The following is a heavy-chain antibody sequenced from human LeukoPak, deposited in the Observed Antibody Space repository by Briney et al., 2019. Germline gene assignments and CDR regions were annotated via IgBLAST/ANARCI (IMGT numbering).Heavy chain of an antibody. CDR1: GFTFSIYW. D-gene: IGHD3-3*01. CDR3: ARELGFWSGYYEAYGAFDY. V-gene: IGHV3-74*01. J-gene: IGHJ4*02. CDR2: INSDGSST. Sequence: GGSLRLSCAASGFTFSIYWMHWVRQAPGKGLVWVSRINSDGSSTSYADSVKGRFTISRDNAKNTLYLQMNSLRAEDTAVYYCARELGFWSGYYEAYGAFDYWGQGTLVTVSS.